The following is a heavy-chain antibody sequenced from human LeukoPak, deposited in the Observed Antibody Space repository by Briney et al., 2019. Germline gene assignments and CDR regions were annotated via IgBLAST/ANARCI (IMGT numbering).Heavy chain of an antibody. D-gene: IGHD7-27*01. J-gene: IGHJ2*01. V-gene: IGHV1-46*01. CDR1: GYTFTGYY. Sequence: ASVKVSCKASGYTFTGYYMHWVRQAPGQGLEWMGIINPSGGSTSYAQKFQGRVTMTRDTSTSTVYMELSSLRSEDTAVYYCAREDPELGGAVYWYFDLWGRGTLVTVSS. CDR3: AREDPELGGAVYWYFDL. CDR2: INPSGGST.